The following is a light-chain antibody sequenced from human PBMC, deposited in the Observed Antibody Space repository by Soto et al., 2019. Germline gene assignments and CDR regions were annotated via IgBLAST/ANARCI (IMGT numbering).Light chain of an antibody. CDR3: LHSRDSVST. V-gene: IGKV3-20*01. CDR2: GAS. Sequence: EIVLTQSPGTLSLSPGERATLSCRASQSVSNNYLAWYQQKPGQAPRLLIYGASNRATGIPDRFSGSGSGTDFTLTISRLEPEDFALYYCLHSRDSVSTFGPGTKVDIK. J-gene: IGKJ3*01. CDR1: QSVSNNY.